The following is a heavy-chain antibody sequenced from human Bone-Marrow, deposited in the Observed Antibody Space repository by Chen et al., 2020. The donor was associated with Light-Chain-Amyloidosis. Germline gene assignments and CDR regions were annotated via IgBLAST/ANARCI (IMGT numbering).Heavy chain of an antibody. J-gene: IGHJ3*02. CDR1: GFTFSDYW. CDR2: LRQAGNEK. D-gene: IGHD5-12*01. CDR3: ARSPTVATQAFDI. Sequence: EVQLVESGGGLVQPGGSLRLSCAASGFTFSDYWMNWVRQAPGKGLEWVANLRQAGNEKYYVDSVNDRFTISRDNAKRSLYLQMDSLRADDTAVYYCARSPTVATQAFDIWGQGTMVIVS. V-gene: IGHV3-7*01.